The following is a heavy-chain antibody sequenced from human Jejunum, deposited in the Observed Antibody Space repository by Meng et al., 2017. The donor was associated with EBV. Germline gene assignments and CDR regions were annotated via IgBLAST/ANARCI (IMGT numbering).Heavy chain of an antibody. Sequence: QVQLVESGXGVVQPGXSLRLSCAASGFSFIDHAMHWVRQAPGQGLEWVALVSYDGSVQLYADSVKGRFTVSKDRSKNTLYLQMNSLRTEDTAVYYCAKERRGFYAESWGQGTLVTVSS. D-gene: IGHD5/OR15-5a*01. J-gene: IGHJ5*02. CDR1: GFSFIDHA. CDR3: AKERRGFYAES. CDR2: VSYDGSVQ. V-gene: IGHV3-30*18.